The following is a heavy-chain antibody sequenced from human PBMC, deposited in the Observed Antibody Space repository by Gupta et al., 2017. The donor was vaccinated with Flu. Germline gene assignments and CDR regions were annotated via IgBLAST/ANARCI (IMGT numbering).Heavy chain of an antibody. Sequence: QVQLVQSGAEVKKPGASVKVSCKASVYTFTSYDINWVRQATGQGLEWMGWMNPNSGNTGYAQKFQGRVTMTRNTSISTAYMERSSLRSEDTAGYYCARGMGYFDWLLYWGQGTRVTVAS. CDR1: VYTFTSYD. CDR2: MNPNSGNT. V-gene: IGHV1-8*01. J-gene: IGHJ4*02. D-gene: IGHD3-9*01. CDR3: ARGMGYFDWLLY.